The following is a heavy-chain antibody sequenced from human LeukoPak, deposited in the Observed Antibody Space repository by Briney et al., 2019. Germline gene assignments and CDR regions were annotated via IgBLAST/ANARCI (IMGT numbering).Heavy chain of an antibody. Sequence: ASVKVSCKVSGYTLTELSMHWVRQAPGKGLEWMGGFDPEDGETIYAQKFQGRVTMTEDTSTDTAYMELRSLRSDDTAVYYCARDLNRRSVEYFQHWGQGTLVTVSS. CDR1: GYTLTELS. CDR2: FDPEDGET. J-gene: IGHJ1*01. CDR3: ARDLNRRSVEYFQH. D-gene: IGHD6-25*01. V-gene: IGHV1-24*01.